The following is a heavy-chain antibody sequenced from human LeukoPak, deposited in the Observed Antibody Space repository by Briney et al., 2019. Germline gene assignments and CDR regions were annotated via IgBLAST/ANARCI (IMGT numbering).Heavy chain of an antibody. Sequence: GESVKISCKTYGYMFSSHWIAWVRQRPGTGLEWMGIIYPDDSDTRYSPSFQGQVTMSVDKSTNTAYLHWGGLKASDTALYFCARLRGGGVATANDYWGRGTLVSVSS. V-gene: IGHV5-51*01. CDR1: GYMFSSHW. D-gene: IGHD3-3*01. CDR2: IYPDDSDT. CDR3: ARLRGGGVATANDY. J-gene: IGHJ4*02.